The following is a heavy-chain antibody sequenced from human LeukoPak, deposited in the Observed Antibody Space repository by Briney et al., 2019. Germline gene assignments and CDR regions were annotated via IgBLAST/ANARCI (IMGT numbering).Heavy chain of an antibody. CDR3: AKDRGGGIAVAGTAPDY. D-gene: IGHD6-19*01. V-gene: IGHV3-23*01. CDR2: IGGSGEKT. Sequence: GGSLRLSCAASGFAFSNYAMTWVRQTPGRGLEWVSSIGGSGEKTFYADSVKGRFTISRDNSKNTLFLQMSSLGADDTALYYCAKDRGGGIAVAGTAPDYWGQGTLVTVSS. CDR1: GFAFSNYA. J-gene: IGHJ4*02.